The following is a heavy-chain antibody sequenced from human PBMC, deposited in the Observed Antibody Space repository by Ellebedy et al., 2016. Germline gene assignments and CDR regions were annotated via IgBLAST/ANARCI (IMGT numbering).Heavy chain of an antibody. D-gene: IGHD1-26*01. Sequence: SETLSLTXTVSGGSISSYYWSWIRQPPGKGLEWIGYIYYSGSTNYNPSLKSRVTISVDTSKNQFSLKLSSVTAADTAVYYCARRSGPYNFRIVGATGSGYFDYWGQGTLVTVSS. CDR3: ARRSGPYNFRIVGATGSGYFDY. CDR2: IYYSGST. J-gene: IGHJ4*02. CDR1: GGSISSYY. V-gene: IGHV4-59*08.